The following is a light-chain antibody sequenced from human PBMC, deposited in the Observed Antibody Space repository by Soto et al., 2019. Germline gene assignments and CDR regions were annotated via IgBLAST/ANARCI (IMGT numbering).Light chain of an antibody. J-gene: IGKJ3*01. Sequence: DIQMTQSPSSLSASVGDRVTITCRASQGISAFLAWFQQKPGKAPKRLIYAASSLESGVPSRFSGSGSGTEFTLTISSLQPEDFATYYSLQHNTFPFTFGPGTKVDIK. CDR2: AAS. CDR1: QGISAF. V-gene: IGKV1-17*01. CDR3: LQHNTFPFT.